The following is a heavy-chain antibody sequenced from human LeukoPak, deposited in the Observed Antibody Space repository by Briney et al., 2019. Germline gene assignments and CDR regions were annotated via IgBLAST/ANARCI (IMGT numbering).Heavy chain of an antibody. D-gene: IGHD3-16*02. V-gene: IGHV4-34*01. CDR3: ARDPFAYDYVWGSYRPTYYFDY. J-gene: IGHJ4*02. Sequence: SETLSLTCAVYGGSFSGYYWSWIRQPPGKGLEWIGEINHSGSTNYNPSLKSRVTISVDTSKNQFSLKLSSVTAADTAVYYCARDPFAYDYVWGSYRPTYYFDYWGQGTLVTVSS. CDR2: INHSGST. CDR1: GGSFSGYY.